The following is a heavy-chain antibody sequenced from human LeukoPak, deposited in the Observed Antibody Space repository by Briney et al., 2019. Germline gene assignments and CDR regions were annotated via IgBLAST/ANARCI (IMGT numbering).Heavy chain of an antibody. J-gene: IGHJ6*02. D-gene: IGHD1-7*01. CDR1: GYTLTELS. CDR2: FDPEDGET. V-gene: IGHV1-24*01. CDR3: ATSITGTTGGMDV. Sequence: ASVKVSCEVSGYTLTELSIDWVRQAPGKGLEWMGGFDPEDGETIYAQKFQGRVTMTEDTSTDTAYMELSSLRSEDTAVYYCATSITGTTGGMDVWGQGTTVTVSS.